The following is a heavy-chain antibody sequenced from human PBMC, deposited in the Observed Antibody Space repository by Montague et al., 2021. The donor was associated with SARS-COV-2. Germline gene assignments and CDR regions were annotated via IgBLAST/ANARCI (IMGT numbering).Heavy chain of an antibody. CDR3: ARIIPTADEMVRGFFDS. V-gene: IGHV4-39*01. J-gene: IGHJ4*02. CDR2: ISDFGGT. CDR1: GDSISGSRDF. Sequence: SETLSLTCSVSGDSISGSRDFWGWVRQPPGMGLEWVGYISDFGGTYYNPSLRRRVAISIDSPKNQFSLKVTSVTAADTAVYFCARIIPTADEMVRGFFDSWGQGALVTVSS. D-gene: IGHD3-10*01.